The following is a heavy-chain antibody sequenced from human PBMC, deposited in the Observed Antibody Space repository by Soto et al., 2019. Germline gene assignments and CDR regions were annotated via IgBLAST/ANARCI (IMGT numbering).Heavy chain of an antibody. CDR2: IYWNEDK. V-gene: IGHV2-5*01. CDR1: GFSLSTSGLG. CDR3: AHTPTLYYYGMDV. J-gene: IGHJ6*02. Sequence: QITLKESGPPLVKPTHTLTLTCTFSGFSLSTSGLGVGWIRQPPGKALEWLSLIYWNEDKRYSPSLKNRLTITKDTSKYQVVLKMTNMHPVYTATYYCAHTPTLYYYGMDVWGQGTTVTVSS.